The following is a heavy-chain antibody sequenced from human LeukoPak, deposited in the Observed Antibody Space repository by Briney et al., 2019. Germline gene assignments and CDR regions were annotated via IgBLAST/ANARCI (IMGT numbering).Heavy chain of an antibody. CDR1: GFTVSSNY. V-gene: IGHV3-53*05. CDR3: AKDARGTSWYIDY. J-gene: IGHJ4*02. CDR2: IYIDGST. Sequence: GGSLRLSCAASGFTVSSNYMSWVRQAPGKGLEWVSVIYIDGSTYYADSVKGRFTISRDNSKNTLYLQLNSLRAEDTAVYYCAKDARGTSWYIDYWGQGTLVTVSS. D-gene: IGHD6-13*01.